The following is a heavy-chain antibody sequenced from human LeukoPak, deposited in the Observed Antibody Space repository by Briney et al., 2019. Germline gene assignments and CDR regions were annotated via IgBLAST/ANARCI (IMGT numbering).Heavy chain of an antibody. CDR3: ARDIMYQVGATLAV. D-gene: IGHD1-26*01. CDR2: VSSSGETT. Sequence: GGTLRLSCAGSGFSFSTYGMTWVRRAPGKGLEWVSSVSSSGETTYYADSVKGRFTISRDNSKNTLYLQMNSLRAEDTAVYYCARDIMYQVGATLAVWGQGTLVTVSS. V-gene: IGHV3-23*01. CDR1: GFSFSTYG. J-gene: IGHJ4*02.